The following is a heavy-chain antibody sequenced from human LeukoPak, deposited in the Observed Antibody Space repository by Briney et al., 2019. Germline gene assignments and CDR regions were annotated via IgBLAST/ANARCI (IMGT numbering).Heavy chain of an antibody. J-gene: IGHJ6*03. CDR2: IYTSGST. Sequence: PSETLSLTCTVSGGSISSGSSYWSWLRQPAGKGLEWIGRIYTSGSTSYNPSLKSRITISVDTAKKQFSLKLRSVTAADTAVYYCARSLRGSASSEDYYYYYMDVWGKGTTVTVSS. D-gene: IGHD2-15*01. CDR1: GGSISSGSSY. CDR3: ARSLRGSASSEDYYYYYMDV. V-gene: IGHV4-61*02.